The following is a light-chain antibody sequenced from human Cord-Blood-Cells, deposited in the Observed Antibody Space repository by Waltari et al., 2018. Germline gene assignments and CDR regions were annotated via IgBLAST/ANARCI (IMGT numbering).Light chain of an antibody. CDR1: STDVGSYNL. V-gene: IGLV2-23*01. J-gene: IGLJ3*02. CDR2: EGS. CDR3: CSYAGSSTWV. Sequence: QSALTQPASVSGSPGQSITISRTGSSTDVGSYNLFSWYQQHPGKAPNLMIYEGSKRPSGVSNRFSGSKSGNTASLTISGLQAEDEADYYCCSYAGSSTWVFGGGTKLTVL.